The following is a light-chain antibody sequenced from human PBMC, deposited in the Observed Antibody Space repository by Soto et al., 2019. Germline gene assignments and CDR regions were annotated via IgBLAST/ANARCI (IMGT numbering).Light chain of an antibody. Sequence: QSALTQPPSVSGTPGQWVTISCSGSSSNIAGNNLHCYQHLPGRTPKLLIYINDQRPSAVPGRFSASTSGTSASLAISGRQPDDEAAYYCATCDDDLSAAVFGGGTQLTVL. J-gene: IGLJ7*01. V-gene: IGLV1-44*01. CDR2: IND. CDR3: ATCDDDLSAAV. CDR1: SSNIAGNN.